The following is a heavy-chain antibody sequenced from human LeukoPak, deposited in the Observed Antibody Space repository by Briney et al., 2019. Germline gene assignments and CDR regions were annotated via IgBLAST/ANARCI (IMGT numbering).Heavy chain of an antibody. V-gene: IGHV3-30*02. Sequence: GGSLRLSCAASGFIFSNYDMHWVRQAPDKWLEWVAFIHFDGSDTYYTQSVKGRFTISRDDSKNTLYLQMNSLKTEDTALYYCAKDVATAMEYMDAWGEGTTVIVSS. CDR3: AKDVATAMEYMDA. CDR1: GFIFSNYD. CDR2: IHFDGSDT. J-gene: IGHJ6*03. D-gene: IGHD5-18*01.